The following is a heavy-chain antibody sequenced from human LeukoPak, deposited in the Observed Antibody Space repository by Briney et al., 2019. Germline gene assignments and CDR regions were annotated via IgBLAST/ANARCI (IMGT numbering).Heavy chain of an antibody. D-gene: IGHD6-13*01. CDR3: ARVGSIAAAVFDY. CDR2: IYYSGST. V-gene: IGHV4-39*07. Sequence: SETLSLTCTVSGGSISSSSYYWGWIRQPPGKGLEWIGSIYYSGSTYYNPSLKSRVTISVDTSKNQFSLKLSSVTAADTAVYYCARVGSIAAAVFDYWGQGTLVTVSS. J-gene: IGHJ4*02. CDR1: GGSISSSSYY.